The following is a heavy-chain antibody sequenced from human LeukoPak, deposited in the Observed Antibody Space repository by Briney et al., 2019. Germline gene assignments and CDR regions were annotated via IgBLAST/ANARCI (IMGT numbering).Heavy chain of an antibody. J-gene: IGHJ6*02. V-gene: IGHV3-48*03. CDR3: ARDSGGLWFGEPSPIMDV. D-gene: IGHD3-10*01. CDR1: GFTFSSYE. CDR2: ISSSGSTI. Sequence: GGSLRLSCAASGFTFSSYEMNWVRQAPGKGLEWVSYISSSGSTIYYADSMKGRFTISRDNAKNSLYLQMNSLRAEDTAVYYCARDSGGLWFGEPSPIMDVWGQGTTVTVSS.